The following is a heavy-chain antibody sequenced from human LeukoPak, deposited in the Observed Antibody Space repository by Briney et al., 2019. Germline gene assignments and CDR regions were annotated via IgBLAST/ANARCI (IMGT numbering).Heavy chain of an antibody. CDR1: GGIYNTYS. D-gene: IGHD2-15*01. Sequence: GSSVKVSCKASGGIYNTYSISWLRQAPGQGLEWMGGIIPMYGEANYGQSFQGRVTITADKSTSTSYMELSSLRSEDTAVFYCAKRPGYCRGETCFGYGYYFDTWGQGTLVTVSS. CDR2: IIPMYGEA. V-gene: IGHV1-69*06. CDR3: AKRPGYCRGETCFGYGYYFDT. J-gene: IGHJ1*01.